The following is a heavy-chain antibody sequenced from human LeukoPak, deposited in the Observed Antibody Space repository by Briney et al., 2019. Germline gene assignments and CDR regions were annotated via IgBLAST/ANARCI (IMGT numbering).Heavy chain of an antibody. CDR2: ISAYTGNT. Sequence: GASVTLSLTCSVYTFTIYGICWVWHGPAPGLERKGWISAYTGNTNYAQTPHGRVTMTTDSSTSTAYMALRSLRSDDTAVYYCARVLRRDILSGYYPRYYYYGMDVWGQGTTVTVSS. V-gene: IGHV1-18*01. D-gene: IGHD3-9*01. J-gene: IGHJ6*02. CDR3: ARVLRRDILSGYYPRYYYYGMDV. CDR1: VYTFTIYG.